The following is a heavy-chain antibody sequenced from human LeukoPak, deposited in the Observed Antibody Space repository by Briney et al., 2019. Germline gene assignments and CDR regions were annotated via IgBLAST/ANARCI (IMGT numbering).Heavy chain of an antibody. J-gene: IGHJ4*02. D-gene: IGHD4-23*01. Sequence: GGSLRLSCAVSGFTFSSYGMHWVRQAPGKGLEWVAVISYDGRNKYYANPVKGRFTISRDNSKNTLYLQMNSLRAEDTAVYYCAKEVHYGGPFDYRGQGTLVTVSS. V-gene: IGHV3-30*18. CDR2: ISYDGRNK. CDR1: GFTFSSYG. CDR3: AKEVHYGGPFDY.